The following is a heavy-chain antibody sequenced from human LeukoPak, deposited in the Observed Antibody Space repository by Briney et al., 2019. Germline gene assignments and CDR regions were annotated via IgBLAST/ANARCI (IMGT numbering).Heavy chain of an antibody. V-gene: IGHV3-21*01. Sequence: PGGSLRLSCAASGFTFSSYSMNWIRQAPGKGLEWVSSISSGSSYIYYADSVKGRFTISRDNAKSSLYLQMNSLRAEDTAVYYCARGYSSGWYVFDYWGQGTLVTVSS. CDR3: ARGYSSGWYVFDY. J-gene: IGHJ4*02. CDR2: ISSGSSYI. D-gene: IGHD6-19*01. CDR1: GFTFSSYS.